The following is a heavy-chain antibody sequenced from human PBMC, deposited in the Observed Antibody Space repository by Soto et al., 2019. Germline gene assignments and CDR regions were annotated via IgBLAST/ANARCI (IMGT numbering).Heavy chain of an antibody. Sequence: GGSLRLSCAASGFTFSSYAMHWVRQAPGKGLEWVAVISYDGSNKYYADSVKGRFTISRDNSKNTLYLQMNSLRAEDTAVYYCARDFSPTGEHYYGMDVWGQGTTVTVSS. J-gene: IGHJ6*02. CDR3: ARDFSPTGEHYYGMDV. CDR1: GFTFSSYA. CDR2: ISYDGSNK. D-gene: IGHD7-27*01. V-gene: IGHV3-30-3*01.